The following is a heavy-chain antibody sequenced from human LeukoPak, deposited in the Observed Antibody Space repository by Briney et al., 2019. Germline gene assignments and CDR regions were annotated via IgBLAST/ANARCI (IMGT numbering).Heavy chain of an antibody. J-gene: IGHJ4*02. V-gene: IGHV1-69*02. CDR1: GGTFSSYT. CDR3: AAFYGSGKAAFDY. Sequence: SVKVSCKASGGTFSSYTISWVRQAPGQGLEWMGRIILILGIANYAQKFQGRVTITADKSTSTAYMELSSLRSEDTAVYYCAAFYGSGKAAFDYWGQGTLVTVSS. D-gene: IGHD3-10*01. CDR2: IILILGIA.